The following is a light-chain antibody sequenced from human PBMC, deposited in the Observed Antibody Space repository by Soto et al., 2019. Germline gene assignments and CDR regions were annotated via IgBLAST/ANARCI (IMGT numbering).Light chain of an antibody. Sequence: QSVLTQPPSVSAAPGQKVTISCSGSSSNIGNNYVSWYQQLPGTAPKLLTYDNNKRPSGIPDRFSGSKSGTSATLGITGLQTGDEADYYCGTWDSSLIAFYVFGTGTKVTVL. V-gene: IGLV1-51*01. J-gene: IGLJ1*01. CDR3: GTWDSSLIAFYV. CDR1: SSNIGNNY. CDR2: DNN.